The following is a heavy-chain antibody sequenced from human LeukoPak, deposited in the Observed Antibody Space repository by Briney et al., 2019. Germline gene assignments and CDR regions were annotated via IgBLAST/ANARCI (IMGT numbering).Heavy chain of an antibody. CDR2: IIPIFGTA. D-gene: IGHD2-8*01. CDR1: GGTFSSYA. Sequence: SVKVSCKASGGTFSSYAISWVRQAPGQGLEWMGRIIPIFGTANYAQKFQGRVTITTDESTSTAYMELSSLRSEGTAVYYCARSTLGLMVYAIDYWGQGTLVAVSS. J-gene: IGHJ4*02. CDR3: ARSTLGLMVYAIDY. V-gene: IGHV1-69*05.